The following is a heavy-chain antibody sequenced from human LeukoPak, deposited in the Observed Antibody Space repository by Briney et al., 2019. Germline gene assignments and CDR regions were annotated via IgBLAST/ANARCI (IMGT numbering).Heavy chain of an antibody. V-gene: IGHV3-74*01. CDR3: IGSGGWPGY. D-gene: IGHD6-19*01. Sequence: GGSLRLSCAASGFTFSSYWMHWVRQAPGKGLVWVSRIDSDGSTIYADSVKGRFTISRDNAKNTLYLQMNSLRAEDTAMYYCIGSGGWPGYWGQGTLVTVSS. CDR2: IDSDGST. J-gene: IGHJ4*02. CDR1: GFTFSSYW.